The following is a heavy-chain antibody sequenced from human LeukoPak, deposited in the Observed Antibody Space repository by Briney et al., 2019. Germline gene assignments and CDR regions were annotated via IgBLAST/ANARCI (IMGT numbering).Heavy chain of an antibody. D-gene: IGHD3-3*01. J-gene: IGHJ6*02. CDR2: ISYDGSNK. CDR1: GFTFSSYA. Sequence: GGSLRLSCAASGFTFSSYAMHWVRQAPGKGLEWVAVISYDGSNKYYADSVKGRFTISRDNSKNTLYLQMNSLRAEDTAVYYCARDYYRVTIFGVVITRCYYYGMDVWGQGTTVTVSS. CDR3: ARDYYRVTIFGVVITRCYYYGMDV. V-gene: IGHV3-30-3*01.